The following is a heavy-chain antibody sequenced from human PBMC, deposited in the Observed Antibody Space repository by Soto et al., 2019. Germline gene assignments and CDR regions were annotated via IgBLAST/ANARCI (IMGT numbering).Heavy chain of an antibody. J-gene: IGHJ4*02. CDR3: ARDFKRYSSSPGPLEY. V-gene: IGHV3-48*01. D-gene: IGHD6-6*01. Sequence: GGSLRLSCAASGFTFSSYSMNWVRQAPGKGLEWVSYISSSSSAIFYADSVKGRFTISTDNAKNSLYLQMNSLRAADTAVYYCARDFKRYSSSPGPLEYWGQGTLVTVSS. CDR1: GFTFSSYS. CDR2: ISSSSSAI.